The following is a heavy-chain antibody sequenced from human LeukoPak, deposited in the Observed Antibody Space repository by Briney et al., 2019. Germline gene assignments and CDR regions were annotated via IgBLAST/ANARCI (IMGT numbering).Heavy chain of an antibody. D-gene: IGHD3-3*01. CDR1: GFTFSSYS. CDR2: ISSSSSYI. J-gene: IGHJ3*02. CDR3: ARFTIDAFDI. V-gene: IGHV3-21*01. Sequence: PGGSLRLSCAASGFTFSSYSMNWVRQAPGKGLEWVSSISSSSSYIYYADSMKGRFTISRDNAKNSLYLQMNSLRAEDTAVYYCARFTIDAFDIWGQGTMVTVSS.